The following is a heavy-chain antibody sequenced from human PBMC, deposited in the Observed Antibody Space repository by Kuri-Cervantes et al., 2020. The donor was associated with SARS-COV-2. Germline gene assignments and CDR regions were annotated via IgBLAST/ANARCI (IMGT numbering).Heavy chain of an antibody. Sequence: ASVKVSCKASGYTFTGYYMHWVRQAPGQGLEWMGWINPNSGGTNYAQKFQGRVTMTRDTSISTAYMEPSRLRSDDTAVYYCARVDFWSGYDVMDVWGKGTTVTVSS. CDR3: ARVDFWSGYDVMDV. J-gene: IGHJ6*03. CDR1: GYTFTGYY. D-gene: IGHD3-3*01. V-gene: IGHV1-2*02. CDR2: INPNSGGT.